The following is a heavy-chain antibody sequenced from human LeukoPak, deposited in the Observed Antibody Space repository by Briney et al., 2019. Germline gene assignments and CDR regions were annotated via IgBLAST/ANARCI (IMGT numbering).Heavy chain of an antibody. V-gene: IGHV1-8*03. CDR3: AREVAYGSGSCPDY. D-gene: IGHD3-10*01. CDR1: GYTFTSYD. Sequence: GASVKVSCKASGYTFTSYDINWVRQATGQGLEWMGWMNPNSGNTGYAQKFQGRVTITRNTSISTAYMELSSLRSEDTAVYYCAREVAYGSGSCPDYWGQGTLVTVSS. J-gene: IGHJ4*02. CDR2: MNPNSGNT.